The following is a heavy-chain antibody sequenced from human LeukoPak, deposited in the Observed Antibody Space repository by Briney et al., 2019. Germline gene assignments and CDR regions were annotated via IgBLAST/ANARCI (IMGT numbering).Heavy chain of an antibody. CDR3: ARAGGLYYYDSSEVRL. D-gene: IGHD3-22*01. CDR2: INPNSGGT. J-gene: IGHJ4*02. V-gene: IGHV1-2*02. Sequence: RASVKVSSTASGYTFTGYYMHWVRQAPGQGLEWMGWINPNSGGTNYAQKFQGRVTMTRDTSISTAYMELSRLRSDDTAVYYCARAGGLYYYDSSEVRLWGQGTLVTVSS. CDR1: GYTFTGYY.